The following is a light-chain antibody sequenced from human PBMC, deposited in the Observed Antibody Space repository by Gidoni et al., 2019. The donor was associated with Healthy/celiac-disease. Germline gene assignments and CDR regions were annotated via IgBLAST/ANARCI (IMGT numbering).Light chain of an antibody. CDR1: QSVSSY. J-gene: IGKJ2*03. CDR2: DAS. V-gene: IGKV3-11*01. CDR3: QQRSNSYS. Sequence: IVLTQSPATLSLVPGERASLSCRASQSVSSYLAWYQQNPGQAPRLLIYDASNRATGIPARFSGSGSGTDFTLTISSLEPEYFAVYYCQQRSNSYSFGQGTKLEIK.